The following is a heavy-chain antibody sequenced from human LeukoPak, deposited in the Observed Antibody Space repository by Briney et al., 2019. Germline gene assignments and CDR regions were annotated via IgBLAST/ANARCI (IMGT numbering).Heavy chain of an antibody. CDR3: AKDLYSHDGSAYYFPS. D-gene: IGHD3-22*01. J-gene: IGHJ5*02. Sequence: GGSLRLSCAASGFTFSGYNIHWVRQAPGKGLEWVAFIQYDGTNKYYADSLKGRFTTSRDNSKNTLYLQMNSLRAEDTAVYYCAKDLYSHDGSAYYFPSLGQGTLVTVSS. CDR1: GFTFSGYN. V-gene: IGHV3-30*02. CDR2: IQYDGTNK.